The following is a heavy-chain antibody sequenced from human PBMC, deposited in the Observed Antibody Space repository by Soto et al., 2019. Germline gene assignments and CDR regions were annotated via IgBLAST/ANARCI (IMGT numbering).Heavy chain of an antibody. CDR1: GGSINSGGFY. CDR2: IYYSGGT. V-gene: IGHV4-31*03. CDR3: ARQAAGGTGLIEY. D-gene: IGHD6-13*01. J-gene: IGHJ4*02. Sequence: QVQLQESGPGLVKPSQTLSLTCTVSGGSINSGGFYWTWIRQHPGKGLEWIGYIYYSGGTSYNPSHKSRLTVSLDTSKNQFSLQLSSVTAADTAVYYCARQAAGGTGLIEYWGQGTLVTVSS.